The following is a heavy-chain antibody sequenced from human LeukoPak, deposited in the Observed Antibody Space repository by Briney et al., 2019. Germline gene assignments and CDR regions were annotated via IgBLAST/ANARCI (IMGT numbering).Heavy chain of an antibody. CDR1: GFTFSTFW. CDR2: IKPDGSET. Sequence: GGSLRLSCAASGFTFSTFWMTWVRQAPGKGLEWVANIKPDGSETSYVDSVKGRFTISRDNTKNSLFLQMNSLRADDTALYYRTRNTVAAGDDWGQGTLVTVSS. CDR3: TRNTVAAGDD. V-gene: IGHV3-7*01. J-gene: IGHJ4*02. D-gene: IGHD6-13*01.